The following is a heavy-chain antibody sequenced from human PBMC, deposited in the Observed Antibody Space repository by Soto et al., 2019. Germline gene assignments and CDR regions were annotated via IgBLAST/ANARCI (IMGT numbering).Heavy chain of an antibody. CDR2: IFYSGSP. Sequence: SETLSLTCTVSGASINDYFWSWIRQPPGKGLEWIGYIFYSGSPNYNPSLKSRVTMSIDTSKNQFSLKLTSVTAADTAVYYCARASSGRFPRVYYYYGMDVWGQGTTVTVSS. J-gene: IGHJ6*02. CDR3: ARASSGRFPRVYYYYGMDV. V-gene: IGHV4-59*01. CDR1: GASINDYF. D-gene: IGHD1-26*01.